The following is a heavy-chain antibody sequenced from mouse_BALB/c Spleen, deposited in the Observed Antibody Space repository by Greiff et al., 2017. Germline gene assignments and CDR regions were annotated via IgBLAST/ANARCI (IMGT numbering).Heavy chain of an antibody. CDR1: GYTFTSYW. V-gene: IGHV1-7*01. D-gene: IGHD4-1*01. J-gene: IGHJ4*01. Sequence: VQLQQSGAELAKPGASVKMSCKASGYTFTSYWMHWVKQRPGQGLEWIGYINPSTGYTEYNQKFKDKATLTADKSSSTAYMQLSSLTSEDSAVYYCARDGTGYAMDYWGQGTSVTVSS. CDR2: INPSTGYT. CDR3: ARDGTGYAMDY.